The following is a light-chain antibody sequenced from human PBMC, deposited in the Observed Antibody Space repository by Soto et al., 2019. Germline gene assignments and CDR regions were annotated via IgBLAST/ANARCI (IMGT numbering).Light chain of an antibody. V-gene: IGKV3-15*01. CDR1: ENVYSN. J-gene: IGKJ5*01. Sequence: ETVMTQSPATLSLSPGERATLSCRASENVYSNLAWYQQKPGQAPRLLIYDASIRATGVPARFSGSGSGTEFTLTISSLQSEDFAVYYCQQYTAWPPDTFGQGTRLEIK. CDR2: DAS. CDR3: QQYTAWPPDT.